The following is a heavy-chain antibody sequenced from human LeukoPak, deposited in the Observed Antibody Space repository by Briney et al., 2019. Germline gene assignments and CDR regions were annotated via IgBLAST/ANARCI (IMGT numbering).Heavy chain of an antibody. V-gene: IGHV3-23*01. Sequence: PGGSLRLACAASGFTFSSYAMSWVRQAPGKGLEWVSAISGSGGSTYYADSVKGRFTISRDNSKNTLYLQMNSLRAEDTAVYYCANSQSNYHYYYYMDVWGKGTTVTVSS. CDR3: ANSQSNYHYYYYMDV. CDR2: ISGSGGST. CDR1: GFTFSSYA. J-gene: IGHJ6*03.